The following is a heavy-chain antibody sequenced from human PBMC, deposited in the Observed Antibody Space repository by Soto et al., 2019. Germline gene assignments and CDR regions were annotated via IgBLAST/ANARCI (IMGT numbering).Heavy chain of an antibody. CDR3: ARLGFNYDFWSGYYNVQNYSSIAV. CDR2: IYPGDSDT. CDR1: GYKVSTWHNFTRYW. D-gene: IGHD3-3*01. J-gene: IGHJ6*02. Sequence: GESPNISCMGSGYKVSTWHNFTRYWIAWVRQMPGEGLEWMGIIYPGDSDTRYSPSFQGQVTISADKSINSVYLQWSSLKASDTATYYCARLGFNYDFWSGYYNVQNYSSIAVWGQGT. V-gene: IGHV5-51*01.